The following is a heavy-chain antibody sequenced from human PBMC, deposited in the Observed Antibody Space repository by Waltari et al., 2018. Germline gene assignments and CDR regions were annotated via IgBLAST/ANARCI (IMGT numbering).Heavy chain of an antibody. V-gene: IGHV3-30*18. CDR2: ISYDGSNK. D-gene: IGHD4-17*01. CDR3: AKDLTTVTPRAVDY. CDR1: GFTFSSYG. J-gene: IGHJ4*02. Sequence: QVQLVESGGGVVQPGRSLRLSCAASGFTFSSYGMHWVRQAPGKGLEWVEGISYDGSNKYYADSVKGRFTISRDNSKNTLYLQMNSLRAEDTAVYYCAKDLTTVTPRAVDYWGQGTLVTVSS.